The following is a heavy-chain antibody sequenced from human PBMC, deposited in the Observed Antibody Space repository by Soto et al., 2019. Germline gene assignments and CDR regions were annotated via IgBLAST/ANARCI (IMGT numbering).Heavy chain of an antibody. CDR1: GGSISSGGYY. D-gene: IGHD1-26*01. V-gene: IGHV4-31*03. CDR3: ARLSGSSAAGDFDY. Sequence: SETLSLTCTVSGGSISSGGYYWSWIRQHPGKGLEWIGYIYYSGSTYYNPSLKSRVTISVDTSKNQFSLKLSSVTAADTAVYYWARLSGSSAAGDFDYWGQGTLVTFSS. CDR2: IYYSGST. J-gene: IGHJ4*02.